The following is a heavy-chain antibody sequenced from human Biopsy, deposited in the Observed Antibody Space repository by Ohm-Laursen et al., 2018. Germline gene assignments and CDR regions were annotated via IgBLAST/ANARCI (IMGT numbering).Heavy chain of an antibody. J-gene: IGHJ3*01. V-gene: IGHV4-59*08. Sequence: SDTLPLTCSVSGDSITSYFWNWIRQAPGKGLEWIGNIYYRGNTNYSPSLKGRATISLDSSKNQFSLNLNSVTATDTAVYYCARRLPLRGFAFDVWGQGTVVTVS. CDR2: IYYRGNT. CDR3: ARRLPLRGFAFDV. D-gene: IGHD3-10*01. CDR1: GDSITSYF.